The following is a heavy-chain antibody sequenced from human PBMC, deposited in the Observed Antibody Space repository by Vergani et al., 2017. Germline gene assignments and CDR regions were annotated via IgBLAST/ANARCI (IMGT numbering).Heavy chain of an antibody. CDR3: ARASEDYSGSSYFDY. Sequence: QVQLQESGPGLVKPSQTLSLTCTVSGGSISRGDYYWSWIRQPPGKGLEWIGYIYYSGSTYYNPSLKSRVTISVDTSKNQFSLKLSSVTAADTAVYYCARASEDYSGSSYFDYWGQGTLVTVSS. D-gene: IGHD1-26*01. J-gene: IGHJ4*02. CDR1: GGSISRGDYY. CDR2: IYYSGST. V-gene: IGHV4-30-4*01.